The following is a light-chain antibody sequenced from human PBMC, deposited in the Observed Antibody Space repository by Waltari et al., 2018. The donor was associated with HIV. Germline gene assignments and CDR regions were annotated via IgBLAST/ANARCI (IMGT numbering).Light chain of an antibody. J-gene: IGLJ3*02. V-gene: IGLV1-47*01. Sequence: QSVLTQPPSTSATPGQTLAIPCSGSSSNIGSNYVYWYQHLPGTAPKLLIYRNNQRPSGVPDRFSGSKSGTSASLAISGLRSEDEADYYCATWDDSLIWVFGGGTRLTVL. CDR3: ATWDDSLIWV. CDR1: SSNIGSNY. CDR2: RNN.